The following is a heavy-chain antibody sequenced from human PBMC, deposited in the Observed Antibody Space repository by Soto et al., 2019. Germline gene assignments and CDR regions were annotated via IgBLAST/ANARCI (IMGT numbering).Heavy chain of an antibody. Sequence: SVKVSCMASGGTFSSYAISWVRQAPGQGLEWMGGIIPIFGTANYAQKFQGRVTITADASTSTAYMELSSLRSDDTAVYYCARDTSSGYYYHYWAQGTRVTVSS. CDR2: IIPIFGTA. D-gene: IGHD3-22*01. V-gene: IGHV1-69*13. J-gene: IGHJ4*02. CDR1: GGTFSSYA. CDR3: ARDTSSGYYYHY.